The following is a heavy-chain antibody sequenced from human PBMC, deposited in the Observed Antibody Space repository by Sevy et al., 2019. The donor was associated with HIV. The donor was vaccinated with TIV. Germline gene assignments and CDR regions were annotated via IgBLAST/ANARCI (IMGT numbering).Heavy chain of an antibody. CDR3: ARDPRPYYDSSGYYSNWFDP. D-gene: IGHD3-22*01. CDR2: MKQDGSEK. Sequence: GGSLRLSCAASGFTFSSYWMSWVRQAPGKGLEWVANMKQDGSEKYYVDSVKGRFTISRDNAKNSLYLQMNSLRAEDTAVYYCARDPRPYYDSSGYYSNWFDPWGQGTLVTVSS. CDR1: GFTFSSYW. V-gene: IGHV3-7*01. J-gene: IGHJ5*02.